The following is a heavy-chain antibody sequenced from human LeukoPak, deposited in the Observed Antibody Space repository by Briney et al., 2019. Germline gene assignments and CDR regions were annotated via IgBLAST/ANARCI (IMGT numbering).Heavy chain of an antibody. CDR1: GDSVSSNSAA. CDR2: TYYRSKWYN. CDR3: ARVSKGTMVRGVIINPFDY. Sequence: SQTLSLTCAISGDSVSSNSAAWNWIRQSPSRGLEWLGRTYYRSKWYNDYAVSVKSRITINPDTSKNQFSLQLNSVTPEDTAVYYCARVSKGTMVRGVIINPFDYWGQGTLVTVSS. V-gene: IGHV6-1*01. D-gene: IGHD3-10*01. J-gene: IGHJ4*02.